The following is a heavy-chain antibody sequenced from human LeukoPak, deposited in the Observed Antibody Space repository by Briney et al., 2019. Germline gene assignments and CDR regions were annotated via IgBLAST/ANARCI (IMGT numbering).Heavy chain of an antibody. CDR3: ARGYYYDSSGHFDY. Sequence: SETLSLTRTVSGGSISSYYWSWIRQPPGKGLEWIGYIYYSGSTNYNPSLKSRVTISVDTSKNQFSLKLSSVTAADTAVYYCARGYYYDSSGHFDYWGQGTLVTVSS. J-gene: IGHJ4*02. CDR2: IYYSGST. V-gene: IGHV4-59*01. D-gene: IGHD3-22*01. CDR1: GGSISSYY.